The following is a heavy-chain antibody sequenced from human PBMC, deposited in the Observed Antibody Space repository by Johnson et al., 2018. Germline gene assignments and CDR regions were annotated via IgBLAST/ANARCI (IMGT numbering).Heavy chain of an antibody. J-gene: IGHJ3*01. V-gene: IGHV3-23*01. CDR2: IGGNGGHT. CDR3: AKDRIAVAGHDSLGF. Sequence: VRLQESGGGLVETGGSLRLSCAASGFSFSSYAMNWVRQAPGKGLEWVSVIGGNGGHTYYADSVKGRFTIYRDNSKNTLYLQMRSLRAEDTAVYYCAKDRIAVAGHDSLGFWGQGTMVTVSS. CDR1: GFSFSSYA. D-gene: IGHD6-19*01.